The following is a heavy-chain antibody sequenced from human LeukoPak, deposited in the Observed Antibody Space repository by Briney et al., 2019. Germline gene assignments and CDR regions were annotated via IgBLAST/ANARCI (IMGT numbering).Heavy chain of an antibody. D-gene: IGHD1-26*01. CDR2: ITGSGDKT. J-gene: IGHJ4*02. V-gene: IGHV3-23*01. Sequence: PGGSLRLSCAASGFTFSSYAMSWVRQAPGKGLERVSAITGSGDKTYYADSVKGRFTISRDNSKNTLYLQMNSLRGEDTAVYYCAKGRKWELPPDSWGQGTLVTVSS. CDR1: GFTFSSYA. CDR3: AKGRKWELPPDS.